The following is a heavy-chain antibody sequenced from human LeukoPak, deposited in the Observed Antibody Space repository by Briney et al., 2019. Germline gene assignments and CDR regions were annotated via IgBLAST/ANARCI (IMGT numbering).Heavy chain of an antibody. V-gene: IGHV3-7*01. J-gene: IGHJ4*02. D-gene: IGHD6-19*01. CDR2: IKEDGSRN. CDR1: GFSFSSFW. Sequence: GGSLRLSCAASGFSFSSFWMTWVRQAPGKGLEWVANIKEDGSRNHCVDSVKGRFTISRDNAKDSLFLQMSSLRSEDTAVYYCARVGHSSGCFDYWGQGTLVTVSS. CDR3: ARVGHSSGCFDY.